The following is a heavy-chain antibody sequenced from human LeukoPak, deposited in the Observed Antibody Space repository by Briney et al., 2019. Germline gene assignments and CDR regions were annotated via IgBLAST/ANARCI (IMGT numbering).Heavy chain of an antibody. CDR2: IHHTGST. CDR3: AKGIYYFDY. Sequence: SETLSLTCTVSGYAISSGEYWGWIRQPPGKGLEWIGNIHHTGSTYDNPSLKSRVTISLDTSKNQFSLKLSSVTAADTAVYYCAKGIYYFDYWGQGTLVTVSS. J-gene: IGHJ4*02. CDR1: GYAISSGEY. V-gene: IGHV4-38-2*02. D-gene: IGHD3-10*01.